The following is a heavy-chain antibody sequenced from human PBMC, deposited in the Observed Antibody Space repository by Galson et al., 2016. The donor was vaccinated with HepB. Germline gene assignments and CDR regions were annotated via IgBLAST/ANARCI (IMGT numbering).Heavy chain of an antibody. CDR1: GFTFSSFA. D-gene: IGHD3-10*01. CDR3: AKDPSRVNTPRGVTIRGLVYHSMDV. Sequence: SLRLSCAASGFTFSSFAMTWVRQAPGKGLEWVSTISADSGSTYYAESVKGRFTISRDTSKNTLYLQMNSLRAEDTAVYYCAKDPSRVNTPRGVTIRGLVYHSMDVWGKGTTVTVSS. J-gene: IGHJ6*03. V-gene: IGHV3-23*01. CDR2: ISADSGST.